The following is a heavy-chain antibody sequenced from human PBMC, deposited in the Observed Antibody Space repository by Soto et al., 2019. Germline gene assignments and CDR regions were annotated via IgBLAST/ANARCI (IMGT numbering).Heavy chain of an antibody. Sequence: SETLSLTCTVSGASISGGGYYWSWIRQDPGKSLEWLGYIYDNGTTYYNPSLKSRVSISRDKSKNQFSLKMTSLTAADTAVYYCASGQVGATTWFDPWGQGTKVTVSS. CDR3: ASGQVGATTWFDP. V-gene: IGHV4-31*03. CDR2: IYDNGTT. CDR1: GASISGGGYY. D-gene: IGHD1-26*01. J-gene: IGHJ5*02.